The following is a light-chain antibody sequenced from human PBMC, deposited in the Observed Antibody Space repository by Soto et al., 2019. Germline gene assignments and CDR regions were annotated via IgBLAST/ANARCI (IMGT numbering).Light chain of an antibody. Sequence: SYELTQVPSVSVSPGQTASITCSGGKLGDKYASWYQQKPGQSPVLVIYQDTKRPSGIPERFSGSNSGNTATLTISGTQAMDEADYYCQAWDSSTVVFGGGTKLTVL. V-gene: IGLV3-1*01. CDR2: QDT. CDR3: QAWDSSTVV. CDR1: KLGDKY. J-gene: IGLJ2*01.